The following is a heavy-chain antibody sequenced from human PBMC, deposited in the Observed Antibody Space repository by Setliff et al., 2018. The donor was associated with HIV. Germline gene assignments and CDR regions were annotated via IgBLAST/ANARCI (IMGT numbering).Heavy chain of an antibody. J-gene: IGHJ6*03. CDR1: GGTFTSHI. Sequence: SVKVSCKASGGTFTSHIITWVRQAPGQGPEWMGGIIPILDIRNYAQNFKGRVTITADKSTNTAYMELNSLRSEDTAVYYCARRAGHTNYFYYMDVWGKGTTVTVSS. D-gene: IGHD6-19*01. V-gene: IGHV1-69*10. CDR3: ARRAGHTNYFYYMDV. CDR2: IIPILDIR.